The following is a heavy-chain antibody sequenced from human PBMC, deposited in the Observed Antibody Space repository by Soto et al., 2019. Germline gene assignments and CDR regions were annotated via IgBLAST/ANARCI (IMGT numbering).Heavy chain of an antibody. D-gene: IGHD2-2*02. CDR2: ISGSGGST. CDR3: AKEGHCSSTSCYRWPYWFDP. Sequence: PGGSLRLSCAASGFTFSSYAMSWVRQASGKGLEWVSAISGSGGSTYYADSVKGRFTISRDNSKNTLYLQMNSLRAEDTAVYYCAKEGHCSSTSCYRWPYWFDPWGQGTLVTVSS. V-gene: IGHV3-23*01. CDR1: GFTFSSYA. J-gene: IGHJ5*02.